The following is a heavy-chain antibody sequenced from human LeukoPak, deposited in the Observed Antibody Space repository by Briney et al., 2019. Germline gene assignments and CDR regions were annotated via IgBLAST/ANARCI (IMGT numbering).Heavy chain of an antibody. D-gene: IGHD6-13*01. CDR1: GYTFTGYY. CDR2: INPNSGGT. CDR3: ARERDSSSWYFGRGWFDP. V-gene: IGHV1-2*02. J-gene: IGHJ5*02. Sequence: GASVKVSCKASGYTFTGYYMHWVRQAPGQGLEWMGWINPNSGGTNYAQKFQGRVTMTRDTSISTAYMELSRLRSDDTAVYYCARERDSSSWYFGRGWFDPWGQGALVTVSS.